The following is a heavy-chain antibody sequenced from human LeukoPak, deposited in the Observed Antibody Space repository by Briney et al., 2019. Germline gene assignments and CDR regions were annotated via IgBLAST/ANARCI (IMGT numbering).Heavy chain of an antibody. J-gene: IGHJ4*02. CDR3: ARGDNDFWSGYLSFLFYFDY. V-gene: IGHV7-4-1*02. D-gene: IGHD3-3*01. CDR2: INTNTGNP. Sequence: ASVKVSCKASGYTFTNYGISWVRQAPGQGLEWMGWINTNTGNPTYAQGFTGRFVFSLDTSVSTVYLQISSLKAEDTAVYYCARGDNDFWSGYLSFLFYFDYWGQGTLVTVSS. CDR1: GYTFTNYG.